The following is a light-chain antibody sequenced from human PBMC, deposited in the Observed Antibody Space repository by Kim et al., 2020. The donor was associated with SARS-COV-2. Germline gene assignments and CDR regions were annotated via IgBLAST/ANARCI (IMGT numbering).Light chain of an antibody. CDR1: QSFSTW. V-gene: IGKV1-12*01. J-gene: IGKJ4*01. CDR3: QQTNNFPLA. Sequence: DLQMTQSPSFVSASVGDKATITCRASQSFSTWLAWYQQRPGEAPKLLIYAASSLHRGVPSRFSGSESGTDFTLTIGSLQPEDFATYYCQQTNNFPLAFGGGTKVDIK. CDR2: AAS.